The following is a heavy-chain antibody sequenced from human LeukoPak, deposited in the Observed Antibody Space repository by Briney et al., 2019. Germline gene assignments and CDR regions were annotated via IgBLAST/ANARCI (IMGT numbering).Heavy chain of an antibody. CDR2: INHSGST. J-gene: IGHJ4*02. V-gene: IGHV4-39*07. CDR3: ASGGGSPDY. Sequence: KASETLSLTCTVSGGSISSTTYYWDWIRQPPGKGLEWIGEINHSGSTNYNPSLKSRVTISVDTSKNQFSLKLSSVTAADTAVYYCASGGGSPDYWGQGTLVTVSS. CDR1: GGSISSTTYY. D-gene: IGHD3-10*01.